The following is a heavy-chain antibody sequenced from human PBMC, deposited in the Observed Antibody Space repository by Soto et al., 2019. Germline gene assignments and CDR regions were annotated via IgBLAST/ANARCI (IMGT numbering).Heavy chain of an antibody. Sequence: GESLKISCKASGYSFANYWIGWVCQKPGKGLEWMGWTSIYNGHTEYSPKFLGRVVMTTDTSADTAYLELKSLRPDDAALYYCARWDDYGASDQYHFDQWGQGTLVTVSS. J-gene: IGHJ4*02. CDR2: TSIYNGHT. CDR1: GYSFANYW. CDR3: ARWDDYGASDQYHFDQ. D-gene: IGHD4-17*01. V-gene: IGHV1-18*04.